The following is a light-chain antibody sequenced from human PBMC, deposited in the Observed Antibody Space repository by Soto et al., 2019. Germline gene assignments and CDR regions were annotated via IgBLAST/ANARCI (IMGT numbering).Light chain of an antibody. CDR1: QSIYSW. Sequence: DIEVTQSPSTLSASVGDRVTITCRASQSIYSWMAWYQQKPGKAPKLLIYKASTLESGVPSRFSGSGSGTEFTLTISSVRPDDFATYYCHRYNSSPYTFGRGTKLEIK. V-gene: IGKV1-5*03. CDR2: KAS. CDR3: HRYNSSPYT. J-gene: IGKJ2*01.